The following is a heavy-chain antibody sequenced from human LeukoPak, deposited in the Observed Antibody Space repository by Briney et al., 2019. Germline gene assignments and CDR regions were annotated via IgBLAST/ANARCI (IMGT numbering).Heavy chain of an antibody. J-gene: IGHJ4*02. D-gene: IGHD3-10*01. CDR2: IYYSGST. CDR1: GGSISSYY. Sequence: SETLSLTCTVSGGSISSYYWSWIRQPPGKGLEWIGYIYYSGSTNYNPSLKSRVTISVDTSKNQFSLKLSSVTAADTAVYYCARVGSGSYYNVPSPYYFDYWGQGTLVTVSS. CDR3: ARVGSGSYYNVPSPYYFDY. V-gene: IGHV4-59*01.